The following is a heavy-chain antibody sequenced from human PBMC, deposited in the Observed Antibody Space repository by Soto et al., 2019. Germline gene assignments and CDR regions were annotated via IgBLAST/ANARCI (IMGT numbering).Heavy chain of an antibody. J-gene: IGHJ6*02. CDR3: ATNKRNSWSLAL. CDR2: IKSKSDGETT. Sequence: EVQLVESGGGLVKPGGSLRLSCAASGFTFSRAWMNWVRQAPGKGLEWVGRIKSKSDGETTDYGAPVKGRHTISRADSKDTLYLQVTRLKTEATVLYFCATNKRNSWSLALWGQGTTVTVSS. D-gene: IGHD1-26*01. V-gene: IGHV3-15*07. CDR1: GFTFSRAW.